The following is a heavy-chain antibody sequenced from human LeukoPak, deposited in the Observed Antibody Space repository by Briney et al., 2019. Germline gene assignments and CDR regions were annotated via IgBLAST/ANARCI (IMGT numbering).Heavy chain of an antibody. Sequence: SSETLSLTCTVSGGSISTSNYYWGWIRQPPGKGLEWIGSIYYSGSTYYNPSLKSRVTISVDTSKNQFSLKLSSVTAADTAVYYCARGWIRGRTPFDPWGQGTLVTVSS. D-gene: IGHD6-19*01. CDR3: ARGWIRGRTPFDP. CDR2: IYYSGST. V-gene: IGHV4-39*01. CDR1: GGSISTSNYY. J-gene: IGHJ5*02.